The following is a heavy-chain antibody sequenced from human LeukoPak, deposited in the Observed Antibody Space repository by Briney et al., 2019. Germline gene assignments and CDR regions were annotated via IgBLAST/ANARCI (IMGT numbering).Heavy chain of an antibody. Sequence: PSETLSLTCTVSGYSISSGYYWGWIRQPPGKGLEWIGSIYHSGSTYYNPSLKSRVTISVDTSKNQFSLKLSSVTAADTAVYYCAREDTAMEPDYYYNGMDVWGQGTTVTVSS. D-gene: IGHD5-18*01. CDR1: GYSISSGYY. J-gene: IGHJ6*02. V-gene: IGHV4-38-2*02. CDR3: AREDTAMEPDYYYNGMDV. CDR2: IYHSGST.